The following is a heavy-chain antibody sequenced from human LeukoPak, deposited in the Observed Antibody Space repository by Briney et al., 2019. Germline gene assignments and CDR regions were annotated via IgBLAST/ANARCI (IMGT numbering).Heavy chain of an antibody. V-gene: IGHV4-39*07. CDR3: XRPPIAAAGTVLGAFDI. J-gene: IGHJ3*02. CDR2: IYYSGST. D-gene: IGHD6-13*01. CDR1: GGSISSSSYY. Sequence: SETLSLTCTVSGGSISSSSYYWGWIRQPPGKGLEWIGSIYYSGSTYYNPSLKSRVTISVDTSKNQFSLKLSSVTAADTAVYYXXRPPIAAAGTVLGAFDIWGQGTMVTVSS.